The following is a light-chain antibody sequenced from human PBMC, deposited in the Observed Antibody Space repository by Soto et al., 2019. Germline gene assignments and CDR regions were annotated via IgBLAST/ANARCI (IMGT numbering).Light chain of an antibody. CDR3: QQYYETPLT. Sequence: DIVMTQSPDSLAVSLGERATINCKSSQSLLYDSNNKNYFAWYQQKPGEPPKLLIYWASTRESGVPDRFSGSGSGTDFTLTISSLQAEDVALYYCQQYYETPLTFGQGTKVEIK. V-gene: IGKV4-1*01. CDR1: QSLLYDSNNKNY. CDR2: WAS. J-gene: IGKJ1*01.